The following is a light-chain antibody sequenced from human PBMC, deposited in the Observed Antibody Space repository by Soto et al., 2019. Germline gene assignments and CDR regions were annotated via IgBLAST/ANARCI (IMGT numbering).Light chain of an antibody. V-gene: IGLV2-14*01. Sequence: QSALTQPASVSGPPGQSITISCTGTSSDVGGYKYVSWYQQHPGKAPKLMIYEVSNRPSGVSDRFSGSKSGNTASLTISGLQAEYEADYYCSSYTTSATLYVFGTGTKVTVL. CDR1: SSDVGGYKY. J-gene: IGLJ1*01. CDR2: EVS. CDR3: SSYTTSATLYV.